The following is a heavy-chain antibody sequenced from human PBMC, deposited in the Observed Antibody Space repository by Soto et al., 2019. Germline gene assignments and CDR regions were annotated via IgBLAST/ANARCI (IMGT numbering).Heavy chain of an antibody. CDR2: ISRGGAYT. D-gene: IGHD3-9*01. Sequence: GDSLKISCAASGFIFLNYAKTWVRQAPGKGLEWVSTISRGGAYTHYADSVEGRFTISRDNSKNILYLDTRSLRGEDTAFYYCTKDPSTGYDDQRGQGTPVTVSS. CDR1: GFIFLNYA. J-gene: IGHJ1*01. V-gene: IGHV3-23*01. CDR3: TKDPSTGYDDQ.